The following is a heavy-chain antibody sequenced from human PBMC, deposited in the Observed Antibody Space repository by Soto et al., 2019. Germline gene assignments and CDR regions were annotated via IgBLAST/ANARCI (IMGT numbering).Heavy chain of an antibody. CDR3: ARDLSPYSDYYDESTSETWFDP. CDR1: GFTFSDYY. V-gene: IGHV3-11*01. D-gene: IGHD3-16*01. Sequence: QVQLVASGGGLVQPGGSLRLSCAASGFTFSDYYMSWLRQPPGKRLEWVSYISKSGSIIHFADSVKGRFAISRDNAKNTLYLQMSSLRAEDTALYYCARDLSPYSDYYDESTSETWFDPWGQGTLVTVSS. J-gene: IGHJ5*02. CDR2: ISKSGSII.